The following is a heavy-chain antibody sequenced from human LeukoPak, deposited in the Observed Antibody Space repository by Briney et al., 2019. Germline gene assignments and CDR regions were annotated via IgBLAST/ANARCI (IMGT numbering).Heavy chain of an antibody. J-gene: IGHJ6*02. CDR2: INPSGGST. Sequence: ASVKVSCKASGYTFTSYYMHWVRQAPGQGLEWMGIINPSGGSTSYAQKFQGRVTMTEDTSTDTAYMELSSLRSEDTAVYYCATLCQGAPYYYYGMDVWGQGTTVTVSS. CDR1: GYTFTSYY. V-gene: IGHV1-46*01. CDR3: ATLCQGAPYYYYGMDV.